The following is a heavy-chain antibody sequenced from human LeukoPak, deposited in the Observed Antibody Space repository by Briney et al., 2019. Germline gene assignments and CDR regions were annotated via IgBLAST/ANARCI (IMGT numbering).Heavy chain of an antibody. D-gene: IGHD5-18*01. CDR1: GGTFSSYA. CDR3: ARVDTAMEELDYYYGMDV. J-gene: IGHJ6*02. V-gene: IGHV1-69*13. Sequence: ASVKVSCKASGGTFSSYAISWVRQAPGQGLEWMGGIIPIFGTANYAQKFQGRVTITADESTSTAYMELSSLRSEDTAVYYCARVDTAMEELDYYYGMDVWGQGTTVTVSS. CDR2: IIPIFGTA.